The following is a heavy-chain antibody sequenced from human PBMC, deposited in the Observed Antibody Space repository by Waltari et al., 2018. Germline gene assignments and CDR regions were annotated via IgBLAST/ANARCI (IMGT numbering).Heavy chain of an antibody. D-gene: IGHD6-19*01. CDR3: ASRELAVAGRPPDY. Sequence: QVQLQQWGAGLLKPSETLSLTCAVYGGSFRGYYWHWLRKPPGKGLEWIGEINHSGSTNYNPSLKSRITISVDTSKNQFSLKLSSVTAADTAVYYCASRELAVAGRPPDYWGQGTLVTVSS. CDR2: INHSGST. V-gene: IGHV4-34*01. J-gene: IGHJ4*02. CDR1: GGSFRGYY.